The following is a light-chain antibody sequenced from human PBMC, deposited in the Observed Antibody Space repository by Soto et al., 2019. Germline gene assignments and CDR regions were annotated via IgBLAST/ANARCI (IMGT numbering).Light chain of an antibody. Sequence: QSALTQAASVSDSPGQSISLSCGGTTTDVGSHNYVSWYQQHPGKAPKLIIFEVNNRPSGVSHRFSGSKSGNTASLTISDHQGEDEADYYCSSYTTNTPVVFGGGTKLTVL. V-gene: IGLV2-14*01. CDR1: TTDVGSHNY. CDR2: EVN. CDR3: SSYTTNTPVV. J-gene: IGLJ2*01.